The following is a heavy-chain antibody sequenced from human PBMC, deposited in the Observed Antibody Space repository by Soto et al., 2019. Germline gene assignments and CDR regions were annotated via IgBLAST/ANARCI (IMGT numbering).Heavy chain of an antibody. CDR1: GYTFRGYG. D-gene: IGHD2-2*01. V-gene: IGHV3-23*01. Sequence: GGSLRLSCEGFGYTFRGYGMIWVRQAPGKGLEYVSVISGSGDSTYYADSVKGRFTISRDTSKNTLYLQMNSLRADDTAIYYCAKHRRDQLLCLKDYWGQGALVTVSS. J-gene: IGHJ4*02. CDR2: ISGSGDST. CDR3: AKHRRDQLLCLKDY.